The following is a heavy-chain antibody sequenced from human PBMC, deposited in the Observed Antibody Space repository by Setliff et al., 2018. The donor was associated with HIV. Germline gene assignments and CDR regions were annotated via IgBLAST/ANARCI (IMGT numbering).Heavy chain of an antibody. CDR3: ARALAGGSGWNYFDL. CDR2: IYYSGST. CDR1: GGSISSSSYY. V-gene: IGHV4-39*07. J-gene: IGHJ4*02. D-gene: IGHD6-19*01. Sequence: SETLSLTCTVSGGSISSSSYYWGWIRQPPGKGLEWIGSIYYSGSTHYNPSLKSRVTILEALSKNQFSLNLDSVTAADTAVYFCARALAGGSGWNYFDLWGPGTLVTVSS.